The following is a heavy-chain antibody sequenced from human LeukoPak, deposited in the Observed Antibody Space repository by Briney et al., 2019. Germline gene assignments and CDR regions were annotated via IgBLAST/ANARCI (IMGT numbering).Heavy chain of an antibody. Sequence: SETLSLTRTVPGGSMSNYWWNWIRHPPGKGLEWMGYIYYDGSTYYNPAANSTVTISIDTSKNQSSLKLTSVTAADTAVYYCARRFFSSLTCNIGPSGNWLDPWGQGTLVTVSS. J-gene: IGHJ5*02. CDR3: ARRFFSSLTCNIGPSGNWLDP. CDR1: GGSMSNYW. CDR2: IYYDGST. V-gene: IGHV4-59*08. D-gene: IGHD2-2*02.